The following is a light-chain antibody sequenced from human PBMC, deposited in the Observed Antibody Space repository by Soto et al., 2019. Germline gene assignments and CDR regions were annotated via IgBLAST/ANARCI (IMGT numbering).Light chain of an antibody. CDR2: GAS. CDR1: QGISHY. CDR3: QQYHTWPIT. Sequence: MTQSPSSLSASVGDRVTITCRASQGISHYLAWYQHKPGQAPRLLISGASTGATGIPARFSGSGSGTEFTLTISSLQSEDCAIYYCQQYHTWPITFGGGTKVDIK. J-gene: IGKJ4*01. V-gene: IGKV3-15*01.